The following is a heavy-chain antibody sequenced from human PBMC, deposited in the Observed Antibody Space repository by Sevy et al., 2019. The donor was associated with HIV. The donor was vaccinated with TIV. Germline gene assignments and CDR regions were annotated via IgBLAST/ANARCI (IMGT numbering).Heavy chain of an antibody. CDR2: VYYTGKT. Sequence: SESLSLTCNVSGVSITRSYWNWIRQTPGKGLEWIAFVYYTGKTNYNPSLKSRVTVSLDTSKSQFSLKLSSVTAADTAFYYCARGGAGPKFDYYYYMDVWGKGTLVTVSS. J-gene: IGHJ6*03. V-gene: IGHV4-59*01. D-gene: IGHD2-15*01. CDR1: GVSITRSY. CDR3: ARGGAGPKFDYYYYMDV.